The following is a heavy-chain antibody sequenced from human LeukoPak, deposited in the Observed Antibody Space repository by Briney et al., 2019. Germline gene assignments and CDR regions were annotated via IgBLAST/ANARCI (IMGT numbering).Heavy chain of an antibody. CDR1: GYSISSGYY. CDR3: ARPFGFGDDY. Sequence: PSETLSLTCAVSGYSISSGYYWGWIRQPQGKGLEWIGSIYHSGSTYYNPSLKSRVTISVDTSKNQFSLKLSSVTAADTAVYYCARPFGFGDDYWGQGTLVTVSS. V-gene: IGHV4-38-2*01. D-gene: IGHD3-10*01. CDR2: IYHSGST. J-gene: IGHJ4*02.